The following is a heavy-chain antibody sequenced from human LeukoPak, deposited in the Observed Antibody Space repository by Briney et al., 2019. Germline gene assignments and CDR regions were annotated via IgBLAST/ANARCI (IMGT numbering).Heavy chain of an antibody. Sequence: GGSLRLSCAASGFIFSSYAMQWVRQAPGKGLEWVALISYDGSDQYYADSVKGRFTVSRDNSKNTLYLQMNSLRAEDTAVYYCARSFSGSYPNFDYWGQGALVTVSS. CDR2: ISYDGSDQ. CDR1: GFIFSSYA. V-gene: IGHV3-30*04. D-gene: IGHD1-26*01. CDR3: ARSFSGSYPNFDY. J-gene: IGHJ4*02.